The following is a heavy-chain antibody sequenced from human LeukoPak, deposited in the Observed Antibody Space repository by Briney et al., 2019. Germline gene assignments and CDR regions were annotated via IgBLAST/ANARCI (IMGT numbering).Heavy chain of an antibody. V-gene: IGHV3-74*01. Sequence: GGSLRLSCTVSGFTFSDYWMHWVRQAPGQGLVWVSRTNTDASSTSYADSVKGRFTISRDNTKNTVYLQMDSLRAEDTAVYYCARGMTYYYGSGKFDYWGQGSLVTVSS. CDR2: TNTDASST. J-gene: IGHJ4*02. CDR3: ARGMTYYYGSGKFDY. CDR1: GFTFSDYW. D-gene: IGHD3-10*01.